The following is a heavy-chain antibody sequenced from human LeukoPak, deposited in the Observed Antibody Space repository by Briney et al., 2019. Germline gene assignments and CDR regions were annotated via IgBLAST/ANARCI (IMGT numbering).Heavy chain of an antibody. CDR3: ARHSNNAFWSGKSHFDY. V-gene: IGHV4-39*01. D-gene: IGHD3-3*01. CDR1: GGSISSRSDY. J-gene: IGHJ4*02. CDR2: ISYSGST. Sequence: SETLSLTCTVSGGSISSRSDYWGWIRQPPGKGLEWIGSISYSGSTYYNPSLKSRVTISVDTSKNQFSLKLSSVTAADTAVYYCARHSNNAFWSGKSHFDYWGQGTLVTVSS.